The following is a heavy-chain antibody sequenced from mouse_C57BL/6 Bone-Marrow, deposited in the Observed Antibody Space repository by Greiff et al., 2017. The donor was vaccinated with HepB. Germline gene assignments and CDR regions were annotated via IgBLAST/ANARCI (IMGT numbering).Heavy chain of an antibody. V-gene: IGHV7-1*01. Sequence: EVKVVESGGGLVQSGRSLRLSCATSGFTFSDFYMEWVRQAPGKGLEWIAASRNKANDYTTEYSASVKGRFIVSRDTSQSILYLQMNALRAEDTAIYYCARAAPYYDYDAWYFDVWGTGTTVTVSS. CDR2: SRNKANDYTT. CDR1: GFTFSDFY. D-gene: IGHD2-4*01. CDR3: ARAAPYYDYDAWYFDV. J-gene: IGHJ1*03.